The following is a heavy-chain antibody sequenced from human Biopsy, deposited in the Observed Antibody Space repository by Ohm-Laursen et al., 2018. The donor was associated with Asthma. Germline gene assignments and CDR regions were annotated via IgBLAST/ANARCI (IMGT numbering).Heavy chain of an antibody. CDR3: VRGSSSWHHGPFHYYYGLDV. V-gene: IGHV4-59*04. D-gene: IGHD6-13*01. J-gene: IGHJ6*02. CDR1: GVSISSDY. Sequence: SETLSLTCAVSGVSISSDYWSWIRQPPGKGLEWIGSIYYSGTTYYNPSLESRATVSADTSKNQFSLKLTSVTAADTAVYYCVRGSSSWHHGPFHYYYGLDVWGQGTTATVSS. CDR2: IYYSGTT.